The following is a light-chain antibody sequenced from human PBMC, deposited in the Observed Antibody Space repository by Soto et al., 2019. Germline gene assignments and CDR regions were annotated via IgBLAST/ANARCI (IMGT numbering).Light chain of an antibody. CDR2: TNN. CDR1: SSNIGSNT. CDR3: ASWDDSLNSPV. V-gene: IGLV1-44*01. Sequence: QSVLTQPPSASGTPGQRVTISCSGGSSNIGSNTVNWYQQLPGTAPKLLIYTNNLRPSGVPDRFSGSKSGTSASLAISGLQSEDEADYYCASWDDSLNSPVFGGGTKVTVL. J-gene: IGLJ2*01.